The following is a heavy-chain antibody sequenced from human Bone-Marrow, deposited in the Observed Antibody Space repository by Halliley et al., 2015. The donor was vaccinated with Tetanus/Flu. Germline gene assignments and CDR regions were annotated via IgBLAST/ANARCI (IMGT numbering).Heavy chain of an antibody. CDR2: IKIKTDGETT. V-gene: IGHV3-15*07. J-gene: IGHJ4*02. CDR3: TAGSVWDY. D-gene: IGHD3-16*01. Sequence: VEWGGRIKIKTDGETTDYAAPGKGRFIVSRDDSKNMLYLQRNSLKTEDTAMYYCTAGSVWDYWGQGTLVTVSS.